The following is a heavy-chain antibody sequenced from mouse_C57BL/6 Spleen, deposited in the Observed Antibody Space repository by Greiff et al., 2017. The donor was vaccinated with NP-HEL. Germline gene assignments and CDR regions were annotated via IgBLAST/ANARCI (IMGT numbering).Heavy chain of an antibody. V-gene: IGHV5-17*01. J-gene: IGHJ2*01. D-gene: IGHD4-1*01. CDR1: GFTFSDYG. CDR2: ISSGSSTI. Sequence: EVKLMESGGGLVKPGGSLKLSCAASGFTFSDYGMHWVRQAPEKGLEWVAYISSGSSTIYYADTVKGRFTSSRENAKNTLFLQVNGLGSEDTAMYYCARPNWDGGFDYWGQGTTLTVSS. CDR3: ARPNWDGGFDY.